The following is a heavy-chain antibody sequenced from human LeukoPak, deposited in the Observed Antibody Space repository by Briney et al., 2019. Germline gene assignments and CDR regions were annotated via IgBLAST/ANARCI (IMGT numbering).Heavy chain of an antibody. CDR2: INSSGNTI. Sequence: GGSLRLSCAASGFTFSDYYMSWIRQAPGKGLEWVSYINSSGNTIYYADSVKGRFTISRDNAKNSLYLQMNSLRAEDTAVYYCARPKYSSSWQIFDYWGQGTLVTASS. CDR3: ARPKYSSSWQIFDY. V-gene: IGHV3-11*01. J-gene: IGHJ4*02. CDR1: GFTFSDYY. D-gene: IGHD6-13*01.